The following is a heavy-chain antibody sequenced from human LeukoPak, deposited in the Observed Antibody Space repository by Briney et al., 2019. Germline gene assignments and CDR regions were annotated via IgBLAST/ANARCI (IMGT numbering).Heavy chain of an antibody. CDR3: ARGLRPYYFDY. V-gene: IGHV1-69*04. Sequence: SVKVSCKASGGTFSSYAISWVRQAPGQGLEWMGRIIPILGIANYAQKFQGRVTITADKSTSTDYMELSSLRSEDTAVYYCARGLRPYYFDYWGQGTLVTVSS. CDR1: GGTFSSYA. D-gene: IGHD4-17*01. CDR2: IIPILGIA. J-gene: IGHJ4*02.